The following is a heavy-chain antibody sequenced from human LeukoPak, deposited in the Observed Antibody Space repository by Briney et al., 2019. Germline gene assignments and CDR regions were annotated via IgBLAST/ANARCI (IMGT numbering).Heavy chain of an antibody. CDR2: IYHNGKT. CDR1: GGSISRSYSY. CDR3: ATGVEKGRFDY. J-gene: IGHJ4*02. Sequence: TSETLSLTCTVSGGSISRSYSYWTWIRQHPGKGLEWIGSIYHNGKTFYSPSLESRLTMSIDTSKNELSLKLSSVTAADTALYYCATGVEKGRFDYWGQGTPVPVSS. V-gene: IGHV4-31*03.